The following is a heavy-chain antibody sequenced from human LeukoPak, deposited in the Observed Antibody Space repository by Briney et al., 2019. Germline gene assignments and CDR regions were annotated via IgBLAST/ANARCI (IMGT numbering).Heavy chain of an antibody. J-gene: IGHJ5*02. Sequence: GGSLRLSCAPSGFTFSSYAMHWVRQAPGKGLEWVAVISYDGSNKYYADSVKGRFTISRDNSKNTLYLQMNSLRAEDTAVYYCARTPTIFGVASNWFDPWGQGTLVTVSS. CDR2: ISYDGSNK. D-gene: IGHD3-3*01. V-gene: IGHV3-30-3*01. CDR3: ARTPTIFGVASNWFDP. CDR1: GFTFSSYA.